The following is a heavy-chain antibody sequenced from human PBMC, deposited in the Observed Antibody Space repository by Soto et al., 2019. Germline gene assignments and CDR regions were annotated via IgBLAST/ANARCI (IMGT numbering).Heavy chain of an antibody. J-gene: IGHJ3*01. V-gene: IGHV3-74*03. CDR3: TSSGGHSAINAFEF. D-gene: IGHD2-2*01. CDR1: GFSFSSHW. CDR2: INSDGSDT. Sequence: DVQLVESGGGSAQPGGSLTLSCEASGFSFSSHWMHWVRQAPGRGLMWVSRINSDGSDTMYADSVKGRFTISRDNAKNTVSLQMNGLRAEDTGLYYCTSSGGHSAINAFEFWGKGAMVTVSS.